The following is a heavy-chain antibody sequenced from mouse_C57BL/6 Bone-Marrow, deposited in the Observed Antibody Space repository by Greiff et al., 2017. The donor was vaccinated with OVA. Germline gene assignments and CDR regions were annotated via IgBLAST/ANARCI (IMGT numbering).Heavy chain of an antibody. Sequence: VQLQQSGAELVRPGTSVKVSCKASGYAFTNYLIEWVKQRPGQGLEWIGVINPGSGGTNYNEKFKGKATLTADKSSSTAYMQLSSLTSEDSAVYFCARWEDGSRHCDYWGQGTTLTVSS. CDR3: ARWEDGSRHCDY. CDR1: GYAFTNYL. V-gene: IGHV1-54*01. CDR2: INPGSGGT. D-gene: IGHD1-1*01. J-gene: IGHJ2*01.